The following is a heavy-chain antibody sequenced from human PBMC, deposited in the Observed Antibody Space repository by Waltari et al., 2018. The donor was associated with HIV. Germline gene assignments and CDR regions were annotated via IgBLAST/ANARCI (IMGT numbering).Heavy chain of an antibody. D-gene: IGHD6-13*01. V-gene: IGHV3-30*18. CDR3: AKEETRVYSSTWYYYYYGMDV. CDR1: GFNFGSYG. J-gene: IGHJ6*02. Sequence: QVHLVESGGGVVQPGRSLRLSWAASGFNFGSYGMHWVRQAPGKGLEWVAVISYDGSNKHYADAVKGRFTISRDNSKNTLYLQINTLRSDDTAVYYCAKEETRVYSSTWYYYYYGMDVWGRGTTVTVSS. CDR2: ISYDGSNK.